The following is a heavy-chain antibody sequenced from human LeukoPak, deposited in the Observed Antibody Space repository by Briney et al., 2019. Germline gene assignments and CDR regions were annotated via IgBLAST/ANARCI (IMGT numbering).Heavy chain of an antibody. V-gene: IGHV3-64*01. CDR1: GFTFSSYA. J-gene: IGHJ4*02. CDR3: ARGGITMIASDY. CDR2: ISSNGGST. Sequence: GGSLRLSCAASGFTFSSYAMHWVRQAPGKGLEYVSAISSNGGSTYYANSVKGRFTISRDNSKNTLYLQMGSLRAEDMAVYYCARGGITMIASDYWGQGTLVTVSS. D-gene: IGHD3-22*01.